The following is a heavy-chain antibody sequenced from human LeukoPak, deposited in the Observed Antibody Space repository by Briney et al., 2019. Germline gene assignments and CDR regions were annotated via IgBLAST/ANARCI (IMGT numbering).Heavy chain of an antibody. J-gene: IGHJ3*02. V-gene: IGHV1-69*05. CDR3: ARANSGYDPAFDI. D-gene: IGHD5-12*01. CDR1: GGTFSSYA. CDR2: IIPIFGTA. Sequence: SVKVSCKASGGTFSSYAISWVRQAPGQGLEWMGRIIPIFGTANYAQKFQGRVAITTDESTSTAYMELSSLRSEDTAVYYCARANSGYDPAFDIWGQGTMVTVSS.